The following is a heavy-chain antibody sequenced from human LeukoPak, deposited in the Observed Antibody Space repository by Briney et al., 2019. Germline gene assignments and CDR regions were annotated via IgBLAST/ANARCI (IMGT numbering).Heavy chain of an antibody. D-gene: IGHD4-11*01. CDR2: IYTSGST. CDR3: ARLANVYSKCSWRYYYYMDV. CDR1: GGSINSYY. V-gene: IGHV4-4*09. J-gene: IGHJ6*03. Sequence: PSETLSLTCTVSGGSINSYYWSWIRQPPGKGLEWIGYIYTSGSTNYNPSLKSRVTISVDTSKNQFSLKLSSVTAADTAVYYCARLANVYSKCSWRYYYYMDVWGKGTTVTVSS.